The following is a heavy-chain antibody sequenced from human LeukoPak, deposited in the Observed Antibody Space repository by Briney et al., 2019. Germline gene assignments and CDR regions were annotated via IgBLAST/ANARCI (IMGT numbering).Heavy chain of an antibody. CDR3: ARDRGDYSDYSDFFDA. CDR1: GFTFSSYG. CDR2: IWYDGSKK. D-gene: IGHD4-11*01. J-gene: IGHJ4*02. V-gene: IGHV3-33*01. Sequence: GGSLRLSCATSGFTFSSYGFHWVHQAPIKGLEWVAVIWYDGSKKYYADSVKGRFTISRDDSKNTVYLQMDSLRAEDTAMYYCARDRGDYSDYSDFFDAWGQGTLVTFSS.